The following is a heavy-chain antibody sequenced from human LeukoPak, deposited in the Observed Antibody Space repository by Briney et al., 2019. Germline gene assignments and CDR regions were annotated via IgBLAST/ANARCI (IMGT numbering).Heavy chain of an antibody. CDR3: ARGTTHRLSWFDP. Sequence: PTETLSLTCTVSGGSISSYYWSWIRQPPGKGLEWIGYIYTSGSTNYNPSLKSRVTISVDTSKNQFSLKLSSVTAADTAVYYCARGTTHRLSWFDPWGRGTLVTVSS. CDR1: GGSISSYY. D-gene: IGHD1-7*01. J-gene: IGHJ5*02. V-gene: IGHV4-4*09. CDR2: IYTSGST.